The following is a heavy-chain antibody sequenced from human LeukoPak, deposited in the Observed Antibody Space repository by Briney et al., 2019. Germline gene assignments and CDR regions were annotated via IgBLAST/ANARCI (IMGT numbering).Heavy chain of an antibody. CDR2: IKQDGSEK. CDR3: ARRFLEKSGAYYYYYYMDV. V-gene: IGHV3-7*01. J-gene: IGHJ6*03. CDR1: GFTFSSYW. D-gene: IGHD3-3*01. Sequence: GGSLRLSCAASGFTFSSYWMSWVRQAPGKGLEWVANIKQDGSEKYYVDSVKGRSTISRDNAKNSLYLQMNSLRAEDTAVYYCARRFLEKSGAYYYYYYMDVWGKGTTVTVSS.